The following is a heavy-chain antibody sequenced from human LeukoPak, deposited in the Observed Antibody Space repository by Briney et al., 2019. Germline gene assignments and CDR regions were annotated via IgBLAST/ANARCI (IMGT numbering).Heavy chain of an antibody. CDR2: INPNGGDT. CDR3: ARVGFTSSWSNFDY. D-gene: IGHD6-6*01. V-gene: IGHV1-18*01. Sequence: ASVKVSCKASGYTFTSYGISWVRQAPGQGLEWMGRINPNGGDTSYAQKFQGRVTMTADTSSSTAYMELSSLRSDDTAMYYCARVGFTSSWSNFDYWGQGTLVTVSS. J-gene: IGHJ4*02. CDR1: GYTFTSYG.